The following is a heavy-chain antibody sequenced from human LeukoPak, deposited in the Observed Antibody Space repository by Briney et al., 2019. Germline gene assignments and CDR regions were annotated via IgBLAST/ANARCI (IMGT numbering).Heavy chain of an antibody. CDR1: GGSISSSSYY. Sequence: PSETLSLTCTVSGGSISSSSYYWGWIRQPPVKGLEWIGSIYYSGTTYYNPSLKSRVTISVDTSKNQFSLKLSSVTAADTAVYYCARDNFAQDVWGQRTTVTVSS. D-gene: IGHD1-20*01. V-gene: IGHV4-39*07. J-gene: IGHJ6*02. CDR2: IYYSGTT. CDR3: ARDNFAQDV.